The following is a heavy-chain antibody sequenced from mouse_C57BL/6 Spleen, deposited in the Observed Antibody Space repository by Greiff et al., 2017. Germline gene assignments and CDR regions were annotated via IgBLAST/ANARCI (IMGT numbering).Heavy chain of an antibody. Sequence: EVHLVESGGGLVQPGGSLKLSCAASGFTFSDYYMYWVRQTPEKRLEWVAYISNGGGSTYYPDTVKGRFTISRDNAKNTLYLQMSRLKSEDTAMYYCARRGTTGDFDYWGQGTTLTVSS. CDR3: ARRGTTGDFDY. D-gene: IGHD1-1*01. V-gene: IGHV5-12*01. CDR2: ISNGGGST. CDR1: GFTFSDYY. J-gene: IGHJ2*01.